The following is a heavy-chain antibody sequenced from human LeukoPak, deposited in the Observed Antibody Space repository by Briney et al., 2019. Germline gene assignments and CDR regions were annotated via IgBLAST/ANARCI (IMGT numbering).Heavy chain of an antibody. J-gene: IGHJ4*02. D-gene: IGHD3-22*01. CDR3: AREAKYYYDSSGYYYPGGY. CDR1: GYTFTDYY. CDR2: INPNSGGT. V-gene: IGHV1-2*02. Sequence: AASVKVSCKASGYTFTDYYMHWVRQAPGQGLEWMGWINPNSGGTNYAQKFQGRVTMTRDTSISTAYMELSRLRSDDTAVYYCAREAKYYYDSSGYYYPGGYWGQGTLVTVSS.